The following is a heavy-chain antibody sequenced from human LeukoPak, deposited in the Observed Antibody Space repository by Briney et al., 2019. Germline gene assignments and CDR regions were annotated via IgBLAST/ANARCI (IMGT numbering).Heavy chain of an antibody. CDR2: IIPIFGTV. Sequence: GASVKVSCKASGYTFTSYGISWVRQAPGQGLEWMGRIIPIFGTVNYAQKLQGRVTITTDESTSTAYMELSSLRSEDTAVYYCARDGRGYSYGYLDYWGQGTLVTVSS. V-gene: IGHV1-69*05. CDR1: GYTFTSYG. D-gene: IGHD5-18*01. J-gene: IGHJ4*02. CDR3: ARDGRGYSYGYLDY.